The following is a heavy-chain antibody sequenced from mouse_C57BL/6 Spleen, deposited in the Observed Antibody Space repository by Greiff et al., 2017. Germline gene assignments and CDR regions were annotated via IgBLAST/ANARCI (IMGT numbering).Heavy chain of an antibody. Sequence: EVMLVESGGDLVKPGGSLKLSCAASGFTFSSYGMSWVRQTPDKRLEWVATISSGGSYTYYPDSVKGRFTISRDNAKNTLYLQMSSLKSEDTAMYYCARQRDYGSSLYYFDYWGQGTTLTVSS. J-gene: IGHJ2*01. CDR1: GFTFSSYG. D-gene: IGHD1-1*01. V-gene: IGHV5-6*01. CDR2: ISSGGSYT. CDR3: ARQRDYGSSLYYFDY.